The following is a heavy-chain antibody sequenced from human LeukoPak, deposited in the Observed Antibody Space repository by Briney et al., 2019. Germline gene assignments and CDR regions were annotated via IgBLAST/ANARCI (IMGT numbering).Heavy chain of an antibody. CDR1: GFTFSSYA. CDR2: ISGSGGST. CDR3: AKGGYCSSTTCSNTPFDY. V-gene: IGHV3-23*01. J-gene: IGHJ4*02. D-gene: IGHD2-2*01. Sequence: GGSLRLSCAASGFTFSSYAMSWVRQAPGKGLEWVSAISGSGGSTYYADSVKGRFTISRDNSKSTLFLQMNSLRADDTAVYHCAKGGYCSSTTCSNTPFDYWGQGTLVTVSP.